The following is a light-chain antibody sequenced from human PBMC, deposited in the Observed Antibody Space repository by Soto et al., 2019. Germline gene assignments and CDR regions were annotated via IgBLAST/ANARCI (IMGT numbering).Light chain of an antibody. J-gene: IGKJ4*01. CDR3: QQYSQWPLT. Sequence: EIVMTQSPATLSVSRGERATLSCRASQSVTSNLAWYQQKPGQAPRLLMYGVSTRATGIPARFGGSGSATEFTLTISSLQSEDFAVYYCQQYSQWPLTFGGGTKVDIK. CDR1: QSVTSN. CDR2: GVS. V-gene: IGKV3-15*01.